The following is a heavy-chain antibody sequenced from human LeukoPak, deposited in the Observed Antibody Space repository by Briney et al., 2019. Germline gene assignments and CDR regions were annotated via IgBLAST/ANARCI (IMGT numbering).Heavy chain of an antibody. Sequence: GASVKVSCKASGYTFTSYGISWVRQAPGQGLEWMGWISAYNGNTNYAQKLQGRVTMTTGTSTSTAYMELRSLRSDNTAVYYCAQLGLDYDFDYWGQGTLVTVSS. V-gene: IGHV1-18*01. CDR3: AQLGLDYDFDY. CDR1: GYTFTSYG. CDR2: ISAYNGNT. J-gene: IGHJ4*02. D-gene: IGHD4-17*01.